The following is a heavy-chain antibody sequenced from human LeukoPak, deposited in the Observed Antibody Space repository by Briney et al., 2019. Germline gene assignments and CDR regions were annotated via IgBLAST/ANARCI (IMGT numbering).Heavy chain of an antibody. CDR3: ARVGPLAVGTGKRVYSFDY. Sequence: SETLSLTCDVSGFSITSGDYWGWIRQSPGGGLEWIGSISHSGDTYYIPSLRSRVTMSLDTSRNQFSLDLRSVSAADTAVYFCARVGPLAVGTGKRVYSFDYWGQGTLVTVSS. CDR1: GFSITSGDY. CDR2: ISHSGDT. J-gene: IGHJ4*02. D-gene: IGHD1-1*01. V-gene: IGHV4-38-2*01.